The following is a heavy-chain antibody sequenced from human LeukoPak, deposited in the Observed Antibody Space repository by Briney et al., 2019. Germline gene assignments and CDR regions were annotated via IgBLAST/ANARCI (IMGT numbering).Heavy chain of an antibody. CDR1: GYSFTSYW. J-gene: IGHJ4*02. V-gene: IGHV5-51*01. CDR3: ARSQTRGTTVSNY. CDR2: IYPGDSDT. Sequence: VESLKISCKGSGYSFTSYWIGWVRQMPGKGLEWMGIIYPGDSDTRYSPSFQGQVTISADKSISTAYLQWRSLKASDTAMYYCARSQTRGTTVSNYWGQGTLVTVSS. D-gene: IGHD4-17*01.